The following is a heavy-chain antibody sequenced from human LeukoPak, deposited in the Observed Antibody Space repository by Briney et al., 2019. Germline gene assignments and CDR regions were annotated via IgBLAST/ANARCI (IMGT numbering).Heavy chain of an antibody. CDR1: VFTFSSYA. V-gene: IGHV3-23*01. D-gene: IGHD5-24*01. J-gene: IGHJ3*01. CDR3: VKHFNNTRRWAFDV. CDR2: ISASGGTT. Sequence: GGSLRLSCAASVFTFSSYAMSWVRQAPGKGLEWVSVISASGGTTWYADSVKGRFTITRDNSETTLYLQLNSLRAEDTAVYYCVKHFNNTRRWAFDVWGQGSLVTVSS.